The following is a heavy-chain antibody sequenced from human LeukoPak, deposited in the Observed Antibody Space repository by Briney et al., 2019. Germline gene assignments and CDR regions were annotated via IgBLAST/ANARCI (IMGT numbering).Heavy chain of an antibody. CDR1: GDSISNNNC. CDR2: ICPRGGI. V-gene: IGHV4-4*02. J-gene: IGHJ6*02. D-gene: IGHD3-3*02. Sequence: PSETLSVSCAVFGDSISNNNCYSWVRQSPGKGLEWIGEICPRGGINYNPSLKTRVIITGDRPKNQFSLNLFSVTAADSAVYYCARKGAFDQDVWGQGTTVTVSS. CDR3: ARKGAFDQDV.